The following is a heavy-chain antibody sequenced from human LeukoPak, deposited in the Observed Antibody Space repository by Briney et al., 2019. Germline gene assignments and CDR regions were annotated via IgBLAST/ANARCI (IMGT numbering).Heavy chain of an antibody. J-gene: IGHJ5*02. CDR3: TREYCSGGSCQNWFDP. D-gene: IGHD2-15*01. CDR2: IRSKAYGGTT. V-gene: IGHV3-49*03. CDR1: GFTFGDYA. Sequence: GGSLRLSCTASGFTFGDYAMSWFRQAPGKGLEWVGFIRSKAYGGTTEYAASVKGRFTISRDDSKSIAYLQMNSLKTEDTAVYYCTREYCSGGSCQNWFDPWGQGTLVTVSS.